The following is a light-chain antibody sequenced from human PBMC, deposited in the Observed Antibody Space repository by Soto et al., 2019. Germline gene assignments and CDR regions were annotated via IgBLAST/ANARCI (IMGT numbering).Light chain of an antibody. CDR2: EVS. V-gene: IGLV2-8*01. Sequence: VLTQPPSASGSPGQSVTISCTGTSSDVGGYNFVSWYQQHPGKAPKLMIYEVSKRPSGVPDRFSGSKSGDTASLTISGLQAEDEADYYCISYIPSTTTHWVFGGGTKLTVL. CDR1: SSDVGGYNF. J-gene: IGLJ3*02. CDR3: ISYIPSTTTHWV.